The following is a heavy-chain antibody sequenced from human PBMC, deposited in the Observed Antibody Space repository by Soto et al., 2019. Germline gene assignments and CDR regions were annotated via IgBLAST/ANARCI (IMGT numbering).Heavy chain of an antibody. CDR3: ARDPTRGSSSWYWGY. Sequence: QVPLVQSGAEVKKPGASVKVSCKASGYTFTSYGISWVRQAPGQGLEWMGWISAYNGNTNYAQKLQGRVTMTTDTSTSTAYMELRSLRSDDTAVYYCARDPTRGSSSWYWGYWGQGTLVTVSS. CDR2: ISAYNGNT. CDR1: GYTFTSYG. D-gene: IGHD6-13*01. V-gene: IGHV1-18*01. J-gene: IGHJ4*02.